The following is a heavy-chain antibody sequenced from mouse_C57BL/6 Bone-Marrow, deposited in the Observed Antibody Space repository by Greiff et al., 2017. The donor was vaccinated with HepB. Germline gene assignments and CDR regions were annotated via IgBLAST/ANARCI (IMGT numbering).Heavy chain of an antibody. D-gene: IGHD3-2*02. CDR1: GFTFSDYG. Sequence: EVKLVESGGGLVQPGGSLKLSCAASGFTFSDYGMAWVRQAPRKGPEWVAFISNLAYSIYYADTVTGRFTISRKNAKNTLYLEMSSLRSEDTAMYYCALDSSGYGFAYWGQGTLVTVSA. V-gene: IGHV5-15*04. J-gene: IGHJ3*01. CDR2: ISNLAYSI. CDR3: ALDSSGYGFAY.